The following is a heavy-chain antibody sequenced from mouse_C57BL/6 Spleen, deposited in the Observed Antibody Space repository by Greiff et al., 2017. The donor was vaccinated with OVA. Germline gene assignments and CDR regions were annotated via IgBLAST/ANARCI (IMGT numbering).Heavy chain of an antibody. CDR3: ARQRAMDY. CDR2: IDPSDSYT. Sequence: QVQLQQPGAELVMPGASVKLSCKASGYTFTNYWMHWVKQRPGQGLEWIGEIDPSDSYTNYNQKFKGKSTLTVDKSSSTAYMQLSSLTSEDSAVYYCARQRAMDYWGQGTSVTVSS. CDR1: GYTFTNYW. V-gene: IGHV1-69*01. J-gene: IGHJ4*01.